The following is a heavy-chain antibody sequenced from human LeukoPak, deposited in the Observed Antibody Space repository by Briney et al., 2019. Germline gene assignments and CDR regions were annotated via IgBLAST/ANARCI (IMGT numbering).Heavy chain of an antibody. CDR2: ISSSSSYI. D-gene: IGHD6-13*01. V-gene: IGHV3-21*04. CDR1: GFTFSSYS. J-gene: IGHJ4*02. Sequence: GGSLRLSCAASGFTFSSYSMNWVRQAPGKGLEWVSSISSSSSYIYYADSVKGRFTISRDNSKNTLYLQMNSLRAEDTAVYYCAKGPIRIAAAGNVDYWGQGTLVTVSS. CDR3: AKGPIRIAAAGNVDY.